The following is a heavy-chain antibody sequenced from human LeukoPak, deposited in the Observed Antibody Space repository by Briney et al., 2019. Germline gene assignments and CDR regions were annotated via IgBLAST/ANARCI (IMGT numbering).Heavy chain of an antibody. CDR2: IYHSGST. CDR3: ARHAWELLGFDY. J-gene: IGHJ4*02. Sequence: SETLSLTCTVSGYSISSGCYWGWIRQPPGKVLEWSGSIYHSGSTYYNPSLKSRVTISVDTSKNQFSLKLSSVTTADTAVYYCARHAWELLGFDYWGQGTLVTVSS. V-gene: IGHV4-38-2*02. CDR1: GYSISSGCY. D-gene: IGHD1-26*01.